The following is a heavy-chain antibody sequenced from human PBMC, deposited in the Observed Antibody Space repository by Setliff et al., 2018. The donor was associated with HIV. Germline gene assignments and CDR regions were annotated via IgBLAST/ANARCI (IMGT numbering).Heavy chain of an antibody. Sequence: SETLSLTCAVSGYSISSGYYWGWIRQPPGRGLEWIGSTYHSGNTYYNPSLKSRVTISVDTSRNQFSLRLSSVTAADTAVYYCARARGPEGYFDSWGQGTLVTVSS. CDR2: TYHSGNT. J-gene: IGHJ4*02. CDR1: GYSISSGYY. CDR3: ARARGPEGYFDS. D-gene: IGHD3-10*01. V-gene: IGHV4-38-2*01.